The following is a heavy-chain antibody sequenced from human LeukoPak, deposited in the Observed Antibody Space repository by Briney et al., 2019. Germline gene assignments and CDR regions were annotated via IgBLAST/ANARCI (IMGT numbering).Heavy chain of an antibody. CDR3: AKDLAVAGTGGNAFDM. J-gene: IGHJ3*02. CDR2: ISYDGSNK. Sequence: PGGSLRLSCAASGFTLSRYDMHWVRQAPGKGLEWVAVISYDGSNKYYADSVKGRFTISRDNSKNTLYLQMNSLRVEDTAVYYCAKDLAVAGTGGNAFDMWGQGTMVTVSS. V-gene: IGHV3-30*18. CDR1: GFTLSRYD. D-gene: IGHD6-19*01.